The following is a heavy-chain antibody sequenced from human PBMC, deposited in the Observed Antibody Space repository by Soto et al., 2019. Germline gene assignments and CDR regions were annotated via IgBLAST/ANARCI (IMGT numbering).Heavy chain of an antibody. D-gene: IGHD6-19*01. CDR3: AREGVWLDSPFDY. CDR2: IKQDGSEK. CDR1: GFTFSSYW. J-gene: IGHJ4*02. V-gene: IGHV3-7*01. Sequence: VQLVESGGGLVQPGGSLRLSCAASGFTFSSYWMSWVRQAPGKGLEWVANIKQDGSEKYYVDSVKGRFTISRDNAKNSLYLQMNSLRAEDTAVYYCAREGVWLDSPFDYWGQGTLVTVSS.